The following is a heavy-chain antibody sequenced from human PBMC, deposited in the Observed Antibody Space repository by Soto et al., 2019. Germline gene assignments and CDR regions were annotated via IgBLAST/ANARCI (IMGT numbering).Heavy chain of an antibody. CDR3: ARAFRGTIIPFDL. V-gene: IGHV4-59*01. J-gene: IGHJ4*02. CDR2: IYYSGST. Sequence: SETLSLTCTVSGGSISSYYWSWIRQPPGKGLEWIGYIYYSGSTNYNPSLKSRVTISVDTSKNQFSLKLSSVTAADTAVYFCARAFRGTIIPFDLWGQRTLVTVSS. D-gene: IGHD3-10*01. CDR1: GGSISSYY.